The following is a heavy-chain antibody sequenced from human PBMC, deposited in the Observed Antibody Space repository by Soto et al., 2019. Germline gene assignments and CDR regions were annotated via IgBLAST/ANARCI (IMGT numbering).Heavy chain of an antibody. CDR1: GFTFSSYA. V-gene: IGHV3-30-3*01. J-gene: IGHJ4*02. Sequence: GSLRLSCAASGFTFSSYAMHWVRQAPGKGLEWVAVISHDGSNKYYADSVKGRFTISRDNSKNTLYLQMNSLRAEDTAVYYCARDKGGSGYYSRYYFDYWGQGTLVTVSS. CDR3: ARDKGGSGYYSRYYFDY. D-gene: IGHD3-22*01. CDR2: ISHDGSNK.